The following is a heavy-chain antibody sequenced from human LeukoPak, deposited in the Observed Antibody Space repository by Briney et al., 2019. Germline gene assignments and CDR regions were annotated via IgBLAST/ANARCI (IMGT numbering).Heavy chain of an antibody. Sequence: GASVKVSCKASGYTFTNYDITWIRQAPGQGLEWMGYITPYNGNTKYAQKLQGRVTMTTDTSTSTVYMELRSLRSDDTAVYYCTRGSGWRPGIDYWGQGTLVTVSS. J-gene: IGHJ4*02. CDR3: TRGSGWRPGIDY. CDR1: GYTFTNYD. CDR2: ITPYNGNT. D-gene: IGHD6-19*01. V-gene: IGHV1-18*01.